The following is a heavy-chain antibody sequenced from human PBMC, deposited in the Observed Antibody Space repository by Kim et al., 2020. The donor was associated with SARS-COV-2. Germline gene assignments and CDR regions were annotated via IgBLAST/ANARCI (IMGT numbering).Heavy chain of an antibody. CDR2: VYPDDSDT. CDR1: GYSFSNYW. J-gene: IGHJ4*02. V-gene: IGHV5-51*01. CDR3: ARRSFNGYSLDH. D-gene: IGHD4-4*01. Sequence: GESLKISCKASGYSFSNYWIAWVRQMPGKGLEWMGVVYPDDSDTRYSPSFQGQVTVSVDRSISTAYLQWRSLKASDTAMYFCARRSFNGYSLDHWGQGTLVSVSS.